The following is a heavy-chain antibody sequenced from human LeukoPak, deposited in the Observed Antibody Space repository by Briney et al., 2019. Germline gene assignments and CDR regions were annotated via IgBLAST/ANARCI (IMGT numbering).Heavy chain of an antibody. CDR2: IYYSGST. Sequence: PSETLSLTCTVSGGSISSYYWSWIRQPPGKGLEWIGYIYYSGSTNYNPSLKSRVTISVDTSKNQFSLKPSSVTAADTAVYYCARVKISSTMIVEKGVWDAFDIWGQGTMVTVSS. J-gene: IGHJ3*02. CDR1: GGSISSYY. V-gene: IGHV4-59*01. D-gene: IGHD3-22*01. CDR3: ARVKISSTMIVEKGVWDAFDI.